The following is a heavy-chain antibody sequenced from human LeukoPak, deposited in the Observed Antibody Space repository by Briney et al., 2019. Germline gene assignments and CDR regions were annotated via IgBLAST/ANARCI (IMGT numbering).Heavy chain of an antibody. Sequence: SETLSLTCAVYGGSFSGYYWSWIRQPPGKGLEWIGEINHSGSTNYNPSLKSRVTISVDTSKNQFSLKLSSVTAADTAVYYCARLRGGWGQGTPVTVSS. CDR1: GGSFSGYY. J-gene: IGHJ4*02. V-gene: IGHV4-34*01. CDR3: ARLRGG. D-gene: IGHD3-10*01. CDR2: INHSGST.